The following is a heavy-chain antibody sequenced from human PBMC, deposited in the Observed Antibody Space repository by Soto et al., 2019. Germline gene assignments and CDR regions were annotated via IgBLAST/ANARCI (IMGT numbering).Heavy chain of an antibody. Sequence: EVPLVESGGGLIPPGGSLRLSCAASGFTVSSNYSGGSTYYADSVKGRFTISRDNSKNTLSLQMNSLRAEDTAVYYCARGKWAGAATPIEYWGQGTLVTVSS. CDR2: GGST. J-gene: IGHJ4*02. D-gene: IGHD2-15*01. CDR3: ARGKWAGAATPIEY. CDR1: GFTVSSNY. V-gene: IGHV3-53*01.